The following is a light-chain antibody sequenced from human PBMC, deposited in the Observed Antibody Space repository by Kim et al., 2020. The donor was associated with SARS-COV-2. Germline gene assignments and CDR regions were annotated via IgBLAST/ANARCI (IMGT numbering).Light chain of an antibody. CDR3: QHYDHLSLT. CDR2: DTS. CDR1: QDISYY. V-gene: IGKV1-33*01. Sequence: DIQMTQSPSSLSASVGDRVTITCQASQDISYYLNWYQQKPGKAPKLLIYDTSNLETGVPSRFSGSGSGTHFTFTISSLQPEDFATYYCQHYDHLSLTCGPGTKVDIK. J-gene: IGKJ3*01.